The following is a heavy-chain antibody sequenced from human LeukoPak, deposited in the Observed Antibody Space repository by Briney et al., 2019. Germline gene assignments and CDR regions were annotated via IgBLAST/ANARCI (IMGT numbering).Heavy chain of an antibody. CDR2: ITGSGDGT. CDR3: AKSWELLNFDY. CDR1: GFTFSSYG. V-gene: IGHV3-23*01. D-gene: IGHD1-26*01. Sequence: GGSLRLSCAASGFTFSSYGMTWVRQAPGKGLEWVSSITGSGDGTYYADSVKGRFTMSRDNSKKTVYLQMNSLRAEDTAIYYCAKSWELLNFDYWGQGTLVTVFS. J-gene: IGHJ4*02.